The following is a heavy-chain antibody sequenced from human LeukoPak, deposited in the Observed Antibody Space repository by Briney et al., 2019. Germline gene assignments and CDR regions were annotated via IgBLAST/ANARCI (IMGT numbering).Heavy chain of an antibody. CDR1: GGSFSDYY. J-gene: IGHJ6*02. D-gene: IGHD3-16*01. CDR2: INHSGYT. V-gene: IGHV4-34*01. Sequence: TSETLSLTCAVYGGSFSDYYWSWIRQPPGKGLEWIGEINHSGYTNYNPSLESRVSISVDTSKNQFSLRVSSVTAADTAVYYCAREGRDYDSLERMDVWGQGTTVTVSS. CDR3: AREGRDYDSLERMDV.